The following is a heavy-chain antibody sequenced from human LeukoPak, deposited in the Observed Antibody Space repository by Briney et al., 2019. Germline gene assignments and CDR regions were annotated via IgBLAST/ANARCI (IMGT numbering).Heavy chain of an antibody. CDR2: INPNSGGS. D-gene: IGHD5-24*01. CDR3: ARGDGARGARGY. Sequence: ASVKVSCKASGYTFTGYYMHWVRQAPGQGLEWMGWINPNSGGSNYAQKFQGRVTMTRDTSISTAYMELSRLRSDDTAVYYCARGDGARGARGYWGQGTLVTVSS. V-gene: IGHV1-2*02. J-gene: IGHJ4*02. CDR1: GYTFTGYY.